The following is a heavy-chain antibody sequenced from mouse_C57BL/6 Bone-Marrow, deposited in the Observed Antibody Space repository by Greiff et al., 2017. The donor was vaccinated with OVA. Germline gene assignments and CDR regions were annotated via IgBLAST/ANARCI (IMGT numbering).Heavy chain of an antibody. Sequence: EVMLVESGEGLVKPGGSLKLSCAASGFTFSSYAMSWVRQTPEKRLEWVAYISSGGDYIYYADTVKGRFTISRDNARNTLYLQMSSLKSEDTAMYYCTRDPLGYPHYFDYWGQGTTLTVSS. D-gene: IGHD1-2*01. CDR1: GFTFSSYA. V-gene: IGHV5-9-1*02. CDR3: TRDPLGYPHYFDY. CDR2: ISSGGDYI. J-gene: IGHJ2*01.